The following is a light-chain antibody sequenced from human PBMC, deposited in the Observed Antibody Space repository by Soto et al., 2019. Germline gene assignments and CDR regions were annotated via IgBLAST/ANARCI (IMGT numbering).Light chain of an antibody. J-gene: IGKJ1*01. CDR3: QQYGSSPT. CDR2: GAS. Sequence: EIVLTQSPGTLSLSPGEIATLSFRASQSVIDNYLAWYQQKPGQAPRLLIHGASWRATAIPDRFSGSGSGTDFTLTISKLEPEDFAVYYCQQYGSSPTFGQGTKVDIK. CDR1: QSVIDNY. V-gene: IGKV3-20*01.